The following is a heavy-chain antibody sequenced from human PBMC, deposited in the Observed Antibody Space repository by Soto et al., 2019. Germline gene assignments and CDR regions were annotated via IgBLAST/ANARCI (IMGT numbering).Heavy chain of an antibody. CDR1: GGSISSYY. Sequence: PSETLSLTCTVSGGSISSYYWSWIRQPPGKGLEWIGYIYYSGSTNYNPSLKSRVTISVDTSKNQFSLKLSSVTAADTAVYYCARHVRSSGWTYFDYWGQGTLVTVSS. D-gene: IGHD6-19*01. CDR2: IYYSGST. CDR3: ARHVRSSGWTYFDY. J-gene: IGHJ4*02. V-gene: IGHV4-59*08.